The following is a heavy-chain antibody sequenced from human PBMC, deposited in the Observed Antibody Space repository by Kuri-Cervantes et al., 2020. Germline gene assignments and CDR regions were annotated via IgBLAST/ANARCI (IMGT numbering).Heavy chain of an antibody. CDR3: ATSPQFLVAAAGNGPLYYGMDV. D-gene: IGHD6-13*01. Sequence: ASVKVSCKVSGYTLTELSMHWVRQAPGKGLEWMGGFDPEDGETIYAQKFQGRVTMTEDTSTDTAYMELSSLRSEDTVVYYCATSPQFLVAAAGNGPLYYGMDVWGQGTTVTVSS. CDR1: GYTLTELS. J-gene: IGHJ6*02. V-gene: IGHV1-24*01. CDR2: FDPEDGET.